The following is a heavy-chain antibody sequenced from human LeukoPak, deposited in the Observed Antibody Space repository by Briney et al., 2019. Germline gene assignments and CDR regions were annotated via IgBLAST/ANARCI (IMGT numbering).Heavy chain of an antibody. J-gene: IGHJ5*02. CDR3: ARDQRSGGNVNWFDP. Sequence: SETLSLTCTVSGGSISSGSYYWGWNRQPEGRGLEWIVRIYSSGSTNYNPSLKSRVTISVDTSKNQFSLKLSSVTAADTAVYYCARDQRSGGNVNWFDPWGQGTLVTVSS. CDR1: GGSISSGSYY. D-gene: IGHD4-23*01. V-gene: IGHV4-61*02. CDR2: IYSSGST.